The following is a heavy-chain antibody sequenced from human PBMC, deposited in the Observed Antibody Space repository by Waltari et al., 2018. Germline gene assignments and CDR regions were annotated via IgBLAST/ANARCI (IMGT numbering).Heavy chain of an antibody. V-gene: IGHV3-7*01. Sequence: EVQLVESGGGLVQPGGSLRLSCAASGLTFSRFWMTWVRQAPGKGLEWVANINEDGSEKHYVDSVKGRSTISRDNAKNSLFLQMNSLRADDTAVYYCASGGHVDYCGQGTLVTVSS. CDR1: GLTFSRFW. CDR2: INEDGSEK. CDR3: ASGGHVDY. J-gene: IGHJ4*02.